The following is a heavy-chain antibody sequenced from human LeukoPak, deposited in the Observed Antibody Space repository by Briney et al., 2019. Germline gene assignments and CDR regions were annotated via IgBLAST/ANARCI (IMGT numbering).Heavy chain of an antibody. D-gene: IGHD3-22*01. CDR1: GGSISSSSYY. CDR3: ARGKYSSGPYWYFDL. J-gene: IGHJ2*01. V-gene: IGHV4-39*07. CDR2: IYYSGST. Sequence: SETLSLTCTVSGGSISSSSYYWGWIRQPPGKGLEWIGSIYYSGSTYYNPSLKSRVTISVDTSKNQFSLKLSSVTAADTAVYYCARGKYSSGPYWYFDLWGRGTLVTVSS.